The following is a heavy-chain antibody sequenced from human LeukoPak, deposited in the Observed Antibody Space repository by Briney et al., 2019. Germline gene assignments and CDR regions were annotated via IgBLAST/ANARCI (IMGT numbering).Heavy chain of an antibody. Sequence: GSLLILCAASGFTFGDYSMNWVRPAPGGGLEWVFYIFSGSSTIYYADSVKGRFTNSRDNAKNSLYLQMNSLRDEDTALDYCALSWKWGGFDYWGQGTLVTVSS. J-gene: IGHJ4*02. D-gene: IGHD6-13*01. V-gene: IGHV3-48*02. CDR2: IFSGSSTI. CDR1: GFTFGDYS. CDR3: ALSWKWGGFDY.